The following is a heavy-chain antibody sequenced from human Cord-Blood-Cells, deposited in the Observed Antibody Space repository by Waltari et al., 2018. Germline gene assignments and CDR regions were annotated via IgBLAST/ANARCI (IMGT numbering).Heavy chain of an antibody. Sequence: QVQLQQWGAGLLKPSETLSLTCAVYGGSFSGYYWSWIRQPPGKGREWIGEINHGGSTNYHPSLKSRVTKSVDTSKNQFSLKLSSVTAADTAVYYCARARRGYYYGSGSYLVWFDPWGQGTLVTVSS. V-gene: IGHV4-34*01. J-gene: IGHJ5*02. CDR1: GGSFSGYY. D-gene: IGHD3-10*01. CDR2: INHGGST. CDR3: ARARRGYYYGSGSYLVWFDP.